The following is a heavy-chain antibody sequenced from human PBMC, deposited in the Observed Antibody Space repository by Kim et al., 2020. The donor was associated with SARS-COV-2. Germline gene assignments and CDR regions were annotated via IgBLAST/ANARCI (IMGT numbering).Heavy chain of an antibody. CDR1: GGSISRATYE. CDR2: ISTSGRT. CDR3: ARGAKYLEVFATRAFDI. Sequence: SETLSLTCTVSGGSISRATYEWNWIRQPAGKGLEWIGLISTSGRTNSNSSLKSLVNISMDTSKNQFSLDLTSVTAADTAVYYCARGAKYLEVFATRAFDIWGQGAMVTVSS. V-gene: IGHV4-61*02. J-gene: IGHJ3*02. D-gene: IGHD2-15*01.